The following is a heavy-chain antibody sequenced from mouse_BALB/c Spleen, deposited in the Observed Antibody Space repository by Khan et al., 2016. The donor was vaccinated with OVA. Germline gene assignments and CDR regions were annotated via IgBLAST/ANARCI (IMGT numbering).Heavy chain of an antibody. J-gene: IGHJ3*01. V-gene: IGHV5-9*03. CDR3: ARSNYGPFAY. Sequence: EVELVESGGGLVKPGGSLKLSCAASGFTFSTFTMSWVRQTPEKRLEWVASISSGGDNTYYPDSVKGRSTISRDNAKNNLYLQMSRLRSEDTALYYCARSNYGPFAYWGQGTLVTVSA. CDR1: GFTFSTFT. D-gene: IGHD1-1*02. CDR2: ISSGGDNT.